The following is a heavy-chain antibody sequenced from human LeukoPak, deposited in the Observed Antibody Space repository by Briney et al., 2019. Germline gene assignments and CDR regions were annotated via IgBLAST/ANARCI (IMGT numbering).Heavy chain of an antibody. CDR2: INHSGST. D-gene: IGHD3-10*01. CDR1: GGSFSGYY. J-gene: IGHJ5*02. CDR3: ARHLYYYGSGYGWFDP. Sequence: PSETLSLTCAVYGGSFSGYYWSWIRQPPGKGLEWIGEINHSGSTNYNPSLKSRVTISVDTSKNQFSLKLSSVTAADTAVYYCARHLYYYGSGYGWFDPWGQGTLVTVSS. V-gene: IGHV4-34*01.